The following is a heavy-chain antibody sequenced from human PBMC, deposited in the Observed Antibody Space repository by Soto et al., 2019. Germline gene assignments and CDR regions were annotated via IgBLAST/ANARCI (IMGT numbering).Heavy chain of an antibody. Sequence: QGQLVHSGPEVKKPGSSVKVSCKGSGGFNSYSISWVRQAPGQGPEWIGGIIPIFATPTYAQKFQGRVTITADKSTSTAYIELSRLTSEDTDVHYCARGGPVIIPAATNWFDPWGQGTLVSVSS. V-gene: IGHV1-69*06. CDR2: IIPIFATP. J-gene: IGHJ5*02. CDR1: GGFNSYS. D-gene: IGHD2-2*01. CDR3: ARGGPVIIPAATNWFDP.